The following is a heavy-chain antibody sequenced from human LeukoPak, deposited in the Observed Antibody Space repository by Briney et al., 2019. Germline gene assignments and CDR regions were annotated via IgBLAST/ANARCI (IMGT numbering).Heavy chain of an antibody. V-gene: IGHV1-8*01. CDR2: MNPNSGNT. CDR1: GYTFTSYD. D-gene: IGHD3-3*01. J-gene: IGHJ5*02. CDR3: ARGKKARRTIFGVVIAYNWFDP. Sequence: ASVTVSCKASGYTFTSYDINWVRQATGQGLEWMGWMNPNSGNTGYAQKFQGRVTMTRNTSISTAYMELSSLRSEDTAVYYCARGKKARRTIFGVVIAYNWFDPWGQGTLVTVSS.